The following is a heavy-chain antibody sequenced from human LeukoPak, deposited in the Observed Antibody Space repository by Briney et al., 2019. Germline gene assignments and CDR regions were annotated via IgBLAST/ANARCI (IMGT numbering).Heavy chain of an antibody. V-gene: IGHV3-30*02. D-gene: IGHD6-13*01. CDR2: IRYDGSNK. Sequence: PGGSLRLSCAASGFTFSNYGMHWVRQAPGKGLEWVAFIRYDGSNKYYADSVKGRFTISRDNFKNTLYLQMNSLRAEDTAVYYCAKDARSAGTWSYYYMDVWGKGTTVTVSS. CDR1: GFTFSNYG. J-gene: IGHJ6*03. CDR3: AKDARSAGTWSYYYMDV.